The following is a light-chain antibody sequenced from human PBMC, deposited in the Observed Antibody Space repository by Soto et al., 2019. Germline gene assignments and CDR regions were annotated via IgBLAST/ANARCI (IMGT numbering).Light chain of an antibody. CDR1: QSLLHSNGYNY. J-gene: IGKJ4*01. CDR2: LGS. CDR3: MQALQTPKLT. V-gene: IGKV2-28*01. Sequence: DIVMTQSPLSLPVTPGEPASISCRSSQSLLHSNGYNYLDWYLQKPGQSPQLLIYLGSNRASGVPVRFSGSGSGTDFTLKISRVEAEDVGVYYCMQALQTPKLTFGGGTKVEIK.